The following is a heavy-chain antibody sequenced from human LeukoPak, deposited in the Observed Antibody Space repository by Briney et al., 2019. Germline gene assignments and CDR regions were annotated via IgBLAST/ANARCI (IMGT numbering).Heavy chain of an antibody. J-gene: IGHJ6*02. CDR2: ISAYNGNT. CDR1: GYTFTSYG. D-gene: IGHD2-2*03. CDR3: ARDGYCSSTSCYGYYYYYYGMDV. Sequence: GASVKVSCKASGYTFTSYGISWVRQAPGQGLEWMGWISAYNGNTNYAQKLQGRVTMTTDTPTSTAHMELRSLRSDDTAVYYCARDGYCSSTSCYGYYYYYYGMDVWGQGTTVTVSS. V-gene: IGHV1-18*01.